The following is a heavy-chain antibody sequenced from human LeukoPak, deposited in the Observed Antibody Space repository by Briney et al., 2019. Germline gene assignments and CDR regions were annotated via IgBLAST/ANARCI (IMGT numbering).Heavy chain of an antibody. CDR3: AGCGGDFYTYYYGMNV. J-gene: IGHJ6*02. Sequence: SETLSLTCSVSGGSITSSSYYWGWIRQPPGKGLDWVASVYSSGSTYYNPSLKSRVTISVDTSKNQFSLKLTSVTAADTAVYYCAGCGGDFYTYYYGMNVWGQGTTVIVSS. D-gene: IGHD2-21*02. CDR1: GGSITSSSYY. V-gene: IGHV4-39*01. CDR2: VYSSGST.